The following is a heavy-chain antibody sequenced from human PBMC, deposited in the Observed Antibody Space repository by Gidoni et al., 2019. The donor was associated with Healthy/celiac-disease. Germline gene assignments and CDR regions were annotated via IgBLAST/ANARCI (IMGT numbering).Heavy chain of an antibody. V-gene: IGHV3-66*01. J-gene: IGHJ4*02. CDR3: ARASPLMGLGGNY. D-gene: IGHD3-10*01. CDR1: GFTVSTNY. Sequence: EVQLVESGGGLVQPGGSLRLSCAASGFTVSTNYISWVRQAPGKGLAWVSFSYSGGSTDYTDSVNGRFTITRDNSKNTLYHQRNSLRAEDTAVYYCARASPLMGLGGNYVGQGTLVTVSS. CDR2: SYSGGST.